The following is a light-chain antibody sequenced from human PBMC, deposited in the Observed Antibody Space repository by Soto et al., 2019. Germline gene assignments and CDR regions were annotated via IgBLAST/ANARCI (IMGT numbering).Light chain of an antibody. V-gene: IGLV2-14*03. J-gene: IGLJ1*01. CDR3: SSYTTNNTRQIV. CDR1: SSDVGGYNY. CDR2: DVS. Sequence: QSALTQPASVSGSPGQSITISCTGTSSDVGGYNYVSWYQHHPGKAPKLIIYDVSNRPSGVSIRFSGSKSDNTASLTISGLQPEDEADYHCSSYTTNNTRQIVFRTGTKVTV.